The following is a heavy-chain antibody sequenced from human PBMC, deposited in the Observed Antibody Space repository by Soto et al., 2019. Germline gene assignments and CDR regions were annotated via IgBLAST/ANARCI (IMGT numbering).Heavy chain of an antibody. CDR3: ARVLKAERYYYDSSGYDVY. CDR2: IYPGDSDT. Sequence: GESLKISCKGSGYSFTSYWIGWVRQMPGKGLEWMGIIYPGDSDTRYSPSFQGQVTISADKSISTAYLQWSSLKASDTAMYYCARVLKAERYYYDSSGYDVYWGQGTLVTVSS. D-gene: IGHD3-22*01. V-gene: IGHV5-51*01. CDR1: GYSFTSYW. J-gene: IGHJ4*02.